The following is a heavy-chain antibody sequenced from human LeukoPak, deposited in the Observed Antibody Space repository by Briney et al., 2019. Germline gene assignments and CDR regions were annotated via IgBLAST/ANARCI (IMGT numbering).Heavy chain of an antibody. CDR3: ARGSVVTPSYNYFDY. CDR1: GYTFTSYG. J-gene: IGHJ4*02. D-gene: IGHD2-21*02. Sequence: AAVKVSFKASGYTFTSYGISWVRQARGQGLDWMGCISAYSGNTNYAQKLEGRVTMTTDTSTGTAYMELESLRSGATAVYYCARGSVVTPSYNYFDYWGQGTLVTVSS. CDR2: ISAYSGNT. V-gene: IGHV1-18*01.